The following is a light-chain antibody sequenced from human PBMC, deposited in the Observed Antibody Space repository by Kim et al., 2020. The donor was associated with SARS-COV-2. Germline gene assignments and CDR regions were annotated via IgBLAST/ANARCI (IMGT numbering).Light chain of an antibody. CDR3: SAWDSSLGAWV. CDR2: RNN. V-gene: IGLV10-54*01. J-gene: IGLJ3*02. Sequence: QAGLTQPPSVSKGLRQTATLTCTGNSNNIGNQGAVWLQHHQGHPPKLLSYRNNNRPSGISERLSASRSGNTASLTITGLQPEDEADYYCSAWDSSLGAWVFGGRTQLTVL. CDR1: SNNIGNQG.